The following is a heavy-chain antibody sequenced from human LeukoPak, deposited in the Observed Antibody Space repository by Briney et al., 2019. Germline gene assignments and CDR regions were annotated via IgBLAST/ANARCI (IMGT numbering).Heavy chain of an antibody. CDR1: GFTFSSYA. D-gene: IGHD6-13*01. Sequence: GGSLRLSCAASGFTFSSYAMSWVRQAPGKGLEWVSAVSGSGGSTYYADSAKGRFTISRDNSKNTLYLQMNSLRAEDTAVYYCASERPSSSWYDYWGQGTLVTVSS. V-gene: IGHV3-23*01. J-gene: IGHJ4*02. CDR3: ASERPSSSWYDY. CDR2: VSGSGGST.